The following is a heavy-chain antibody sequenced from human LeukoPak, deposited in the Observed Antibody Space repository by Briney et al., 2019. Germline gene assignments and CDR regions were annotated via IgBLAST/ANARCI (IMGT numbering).Heavy chain of an antibody. CDR3: AKDSSGYLDGY. CDR2: INHSGST. Sequence: PSETLSLTCAVYGGSFSGYYWSWIRQPPGKGLEWIGEINHSGSTNYNPSLKSQVTISVDTSKNQFSLKLSSVTAADTAVYYCAKDSSGYLDGYWGQGTLVTVSS. D-gene: IGHD3-22*01. J-gene: IGHJ4*02. CDR1: GGSFSGYY. V-gene: IGHV4-34*01.